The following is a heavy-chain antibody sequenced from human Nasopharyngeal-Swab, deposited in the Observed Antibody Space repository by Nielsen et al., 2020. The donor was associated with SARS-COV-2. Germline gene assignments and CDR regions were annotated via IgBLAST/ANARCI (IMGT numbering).Heavy chain of an antibody. CDR3: ARLAPSFGRISRDAFDI. D-gene: IGHD2/OR15-2a*01. Sequence: GESLKISCQGSVSSFTSYWIGWARQVPGKGLVCMGIIYPGDSDTRHSTSLQGQVTISADKSITTAYLQWISLKPADMAMYYCARLAPSFGRISRDAFDIWGQGTMVTVSS. CDR2: IYPGDSDT. CDR1: VSSFTSYW. J-gene: IGHJ3*02. V-gene: IGHV5-51*01.